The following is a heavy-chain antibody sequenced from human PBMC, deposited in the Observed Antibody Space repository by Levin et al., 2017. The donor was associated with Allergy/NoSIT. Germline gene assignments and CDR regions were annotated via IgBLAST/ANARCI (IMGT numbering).Heavy chain of an antibody. CDR1: GYTFSMYA. CDR2: IIAASGDT. D-gene: IGHD2-8*02. V-gene: IGHV1-3*01. Sequence: ASVKVSCRASGYTFSMYAIHWMRQAPGQMFDYMGWIIAASGDTRYSQNFQGRVTFTWDTASTTAHMEVSSLTSEETAVYYCARGWWGKFDYWGQGTLVTVSS. CDR3: ARGWWGKFDY. J-gene: IGHJ4*02.